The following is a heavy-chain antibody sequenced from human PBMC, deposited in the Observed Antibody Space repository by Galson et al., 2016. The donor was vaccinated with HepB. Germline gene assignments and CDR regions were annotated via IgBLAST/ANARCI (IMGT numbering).Heavy chain of an antibody. CDR2: IFYSGST. V-gene: IGHV4-59*01. J-gene: IGHJ4*02. D-gene: IGHD1-26*01. CDR3: ARTSGSY. Sequence: SETLSLTCTVSGGSISSYYWSWIRQPPGKGLEWIGYIFYSGSTSYNPSLKGRVTISVDTSKNQFSLKLTSVTAADTAVYYCARTSGSYWGQGTLVTVSS. CDR1: GGSISSYY.